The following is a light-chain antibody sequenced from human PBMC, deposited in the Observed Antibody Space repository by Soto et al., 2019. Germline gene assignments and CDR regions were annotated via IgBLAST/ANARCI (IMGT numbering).Light chain of an antibody. J-gene: IGKJ1*01. CDR2: STS. CDR1: QSVSSL. Sequence: VLTQSPATLSVSPGERVTLSCRASQSVSSLLAWYQQKPGQAPRLLIYSTSTRATGIPARFSGSGSGTEFTLTISSLQSEDFATYYCQQSYSTPWTFGQGTKVDIK. CDR3: QQSYSTPWT. V-gene: IGKV3-15*01.